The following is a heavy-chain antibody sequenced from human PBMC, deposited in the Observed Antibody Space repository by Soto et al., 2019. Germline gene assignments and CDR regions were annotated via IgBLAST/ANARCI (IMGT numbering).Heavy chain of an antibody. Sequence: QLQLQESGSGLVKPSQTLSLTCAVSGGSISSGGYSWSWIRQPPGKGLEWIGYIYHSGSTYYNPSLKSRVTISVDRSKNQFSLKLSSVTAADTAVYYCARVLDYDILTGYYTGYFDYWGQGTLVTVSS. CDR3: ARVLDYDILTGYYTGYFDY. CDR2: IYHSGST. D-gene: IGHD3-9*01. CDR1: GGSISSGGYS. V-gene: IGHV4-30-2*01. J-gene: IGHJ4*02.